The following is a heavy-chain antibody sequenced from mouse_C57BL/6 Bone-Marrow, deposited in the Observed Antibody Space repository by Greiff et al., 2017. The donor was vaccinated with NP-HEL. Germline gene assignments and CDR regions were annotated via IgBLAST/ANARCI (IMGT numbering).Heavy chain of an antibody. CDR1: GYTFTDYY. CDR2: INPNNGGT. J-gene: IGHJ4*01. CDR3: ARFPPTGAMDY. D-gene: IGHD1-1*01. V-gene: IGHV1-26*01. Sequence: EVQLQQSGPELVKPGASVKISCKASGYTFTDYYMNWVKQSHGKSLEWIGDINPNNGGTSYNQKFKGKATLTVDKSSSTAYMELRSLTSEDSAVYYCARFPPTGAMDYWGQGTSVTVSS.